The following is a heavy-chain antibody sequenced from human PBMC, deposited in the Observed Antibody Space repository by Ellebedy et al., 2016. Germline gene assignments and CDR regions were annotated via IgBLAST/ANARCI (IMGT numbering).Heavy chain of an antibody. CDR3: AISSGYSSSWYGDGMDV. CDR1: GYTFTSYY. J-gene: IGHJ6*02. Sequence: ASVKVSCXASGYTFTSYYMHWVRQAPGQGLEWMGIINPSGGSTSYAQKFQGRVTMTRDTSTSTVYMELSSLRSEDTAVYYCAISSGYSSSWYGDGMDVWGQGTTVTVSS. V-gene: IGHV1-46*01. D-gene: IGHD6-13*01. CDR2: INPSGGST.